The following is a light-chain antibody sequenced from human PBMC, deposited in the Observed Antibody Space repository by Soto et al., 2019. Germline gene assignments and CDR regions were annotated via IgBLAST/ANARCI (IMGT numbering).Light chain of an antibody. CDR1: QTISRW. CDR2: DAS. Sequence: DMQMTRSPSPLSASVGDRVTIPCGASQTISRWLDWYQKKKGKAPKLLIYDASSLESGVPSRLRGRGYGTQLTITISSLKNDDFETYYCQPYNSFSGTFGPGTKVDIK. J-gene: IGKJ1*01. V-gene: IGKV1-5*01. CDR3: QPYNSFSGT.